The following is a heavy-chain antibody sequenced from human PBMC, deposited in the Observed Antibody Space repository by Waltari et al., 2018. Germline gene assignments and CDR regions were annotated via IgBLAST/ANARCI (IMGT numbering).Heavy chain of an antibody. Sequence: QVQLQESGPGLVKPSETLSLTCTVSGGSISSYYWSWIRQPAGKGLEWIGRIYTSGSTNYNPSLQRRVTMSVDTSKNQFSLKLSSVTAADTAVYYCARDPPTTIFGVVTDAFDIWGQGTMVTVSS. J-gene: IGHJ3*02. CDR1: GGSISSYY. V-gene: IGHV4-4*07. CDR2: IYTSGST. D-gene: IGHD3-3*01. CDR3: ARDPPTTIFGVVTDAFDI.